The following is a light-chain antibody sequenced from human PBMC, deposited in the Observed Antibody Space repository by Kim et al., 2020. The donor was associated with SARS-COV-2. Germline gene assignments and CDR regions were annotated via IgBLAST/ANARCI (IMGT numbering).Light chain of an antibody. CDR3: QVWDSSSDHYV. Sequence: SSELTQLPSVSVAPGKTARITRGGNNIGSKSVHWYQQKPGQAPVLVIYYDSDRPSGIPERFSGTNSGNTATLTISRVEAGDEADYYCQVWDSSSDHYVFGTGTKVTVL. J-gene: IGLJ1*01. V-gene: IGLV3-21*04. CDR2: YDS. CDR1: NIGSKS.